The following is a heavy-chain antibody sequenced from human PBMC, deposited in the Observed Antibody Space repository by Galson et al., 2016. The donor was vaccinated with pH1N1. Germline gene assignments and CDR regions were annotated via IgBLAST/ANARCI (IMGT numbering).Heavy chain of an antibody. CDR3: AREWGIGAAGPLDS. CDR1: GFTLSDYY. J-gene: IGHJ4*02. Sequence: SLRLSCAASGFTLSDYYMNWIRETPERGLEWLSSIGSSGHVAYADSVKGRFTISRDNAQNSLLLQMDSLRVDDTALYYCAREWGIGAAGPLDSWGQGALVIVSS. D-gene: IGHD6-13*01. CDR2: IGSSGHV. V-gene: IGHV3-11*01.